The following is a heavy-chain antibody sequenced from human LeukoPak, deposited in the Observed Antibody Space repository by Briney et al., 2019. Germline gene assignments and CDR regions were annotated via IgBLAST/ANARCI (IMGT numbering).Heavy chain of an antibody. D-gene: IGHD6-13*01. CDR1: GFTFSSYG. CDR3: ARVGIAAAGFYYMDV. Sequence: PGGSLRLSCAASGFTFSSYGMHWVRQAPGKGLEGVAFIRYDGSNNYYADSVKGRFTISRDNSKNTLYLQMNSLRAEDTAVYYCARVGIAAAGFYYMDVWGKGTTVTISS. J-gene: IGHJ6*03. V-gene: IGHV3-30*02. CDR2: IRYDGSNN.